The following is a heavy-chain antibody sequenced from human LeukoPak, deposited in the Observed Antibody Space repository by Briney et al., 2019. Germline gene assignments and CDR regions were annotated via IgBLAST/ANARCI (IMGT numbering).Heavy chain of an antibody. J-gene: IGHJ4*02. CDR2: ISAYNGNT. CDR1: GYTFTSYG. CDR3: ASGGGSSGYYYLFPFVY. D-gene: IGHD3-22*01. V-gene: IGHV1-18*01. Sequence: ASVKVSCKASGYTFTSYGISWVRQAPGQGLEWMGWISAYNGNTNYAQKLQGRVTMTTDTSTSTAYMELRSLRSDDTAVYYYASGGGSSGYYYLFPFVYWGQGTLVTVSS.